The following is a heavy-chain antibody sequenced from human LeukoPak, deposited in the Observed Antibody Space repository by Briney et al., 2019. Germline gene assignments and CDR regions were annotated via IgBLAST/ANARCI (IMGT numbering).Heavy chain of an antibody. J-gene: IGHJ4*02. D-gene: IGHD3-3*01. V-gene: IGHV1-69*13. CDR2: IIPISGTA. CDR1: GGTFSSYA. CDR3: ARDPTYYDFWSGYPYFDY. Sequence: GASVKVSCKASGGTFSSYAISWVRQAPGQGLEWMGGIIPISGTANYAQKFQGRVTITPDESTSTAYMELSSLRSEDTAVYYCARDPTYYDFWSGYPYFDYWGQETLVTVSS.